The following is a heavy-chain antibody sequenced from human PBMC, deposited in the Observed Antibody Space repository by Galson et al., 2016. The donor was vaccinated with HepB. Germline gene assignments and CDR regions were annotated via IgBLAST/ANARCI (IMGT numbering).Heavy chain of an antibody. J-gene: IGHJ4*02. CDR1: GYIFSRYV. CDR3: ARASWEFPTTFDY. Sequence: SVKVSCKASGYIFSRYVTHWVRQAPGQRPEWMGWINGGNGNTKYSEKFQDRVSFTRDTSTTTAYMELRSLRSDDTAVYFCARASWEFPTTFDYWGLGTLVTVSS. CDR2: INGGNGNT. D-gene: IGHD1-26*01. V-gene: IGHV1-3*01.